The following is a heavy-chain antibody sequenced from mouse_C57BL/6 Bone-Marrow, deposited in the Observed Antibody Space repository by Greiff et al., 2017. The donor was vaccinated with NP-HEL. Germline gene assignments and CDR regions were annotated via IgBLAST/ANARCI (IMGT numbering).Heavy chain of an antibody. CDR2: SRNKANDYTT. V-gene: IGHV7-1*01. D-gene: IGHD4-1*01. CDR3: ARDAWGGTRAMDY. CDR1: GFTFSDCY. Sequence: EVQVVESGGGLVQSGRSLRLSCATSGFTFSDCYMEWVRQAPGKGLEWIAASRNKANDYTTEYSASVKGRFIVSRDTSQSILYLQMNALRAEDTAIYYCARDAWGGTRAMDYWGQGTSVTVSS. J-gene: IGHJ4*01.